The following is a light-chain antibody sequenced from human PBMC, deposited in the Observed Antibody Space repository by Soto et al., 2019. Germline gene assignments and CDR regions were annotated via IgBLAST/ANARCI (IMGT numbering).Light chain of an antibody. V-gene: IGLV1-44*01. CDR1: SSNVGSNT. Sequence: QSVLTQPPSASGTPGQRVTISCSGGSSNVGSNTVNWYQQVPGRAPKLLIYSDIRRPSGVPDRFSGSKSGTSASLAISGLRSEDEADYWCAAWDARLSAWVFGGGTKLTVL. CDR3: AAWDARLSAWV. CDR2: SDI. J-gene: IGLJ3*02.